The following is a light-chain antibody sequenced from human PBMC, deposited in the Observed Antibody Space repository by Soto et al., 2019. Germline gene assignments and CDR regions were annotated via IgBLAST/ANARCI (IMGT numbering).Light chain of an antibody. J-gene: IGKJ4*01. V-gene: IGKV3-15*01. CDR2: GAS. CDR3: QQYNNWLT. CDR1: QSVSSN. Sequence: EIVMTQSPAPLSVSPGERATLSGRASQSVSSNLAWYQQKPGQAPRLLIYGASTRATGIPARYSRSGSGTEFTLTISSLQSEDFAVYYCQQYNNWLTFGGGTKVEIK.